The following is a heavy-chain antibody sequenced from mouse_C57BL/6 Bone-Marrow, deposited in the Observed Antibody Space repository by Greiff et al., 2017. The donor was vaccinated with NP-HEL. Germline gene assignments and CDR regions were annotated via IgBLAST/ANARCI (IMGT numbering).Heavy chain of an antibody. CDR1: GYSITSGYY. D-gene: IGHD4-1*01. CDR2: ISYDGSN. CDR3: ARGLANCDDYFDY. J-gene: IGHJ2*01. V-gene: IGHV3-6*01. Sequence: EVKLMESGPGLVKPSQSLSLTCSVTGYSITSGYYWNWIRQFPGNKLEWMGYISYDGSNNYNTSLKNRISITRDTSKNQFFLKLNSVTTEDTATYYCARGLANCDDYFDYWGQGTTLTVSS.